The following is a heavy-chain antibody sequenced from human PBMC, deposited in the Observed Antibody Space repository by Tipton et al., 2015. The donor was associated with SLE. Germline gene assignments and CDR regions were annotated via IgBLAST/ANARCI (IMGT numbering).Heavy chain of an antibody. CDR3: ARHGSMIVTDYFDH. Sequence: TLSLTCAVYGGSFSGYYWSWIRQPPGKGLEWIGEINHSGSTNYNPSLKSRVTISVDTSKNQFSLKLSSVTAADTAIYFCARHGSMIVTDYFDHWGQGTLVTVSS. V-gene: IGHV4-34*01. CDR2: INHSGST. CDR1: GGSFSGYY. J-gene: IGHJ4*02. D-gene: IGHD3-22*01.